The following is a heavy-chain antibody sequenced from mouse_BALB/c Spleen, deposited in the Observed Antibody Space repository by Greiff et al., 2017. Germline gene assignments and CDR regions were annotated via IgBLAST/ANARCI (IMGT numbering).Heavy chain of an antibody. V-gene: IGHV1-9*01. J-gene: IGHJ3*01. CDR3: ARRGMITTAWFAY. CDR1: GYTFSSYW. CDR2: ILPGSGST. Sequence: VQLQQSGAELMKPGASVKISCKATGYTFSSYWIEWVKQRPGHGLEWIGEILPGSGSTNYNEKFKGKATFTADTSSNTAYMQLSSLTSEDSAVYDCARRGMITTAWFAYWGQGTLVTVSA. D-gene: IGHD2-4*01.